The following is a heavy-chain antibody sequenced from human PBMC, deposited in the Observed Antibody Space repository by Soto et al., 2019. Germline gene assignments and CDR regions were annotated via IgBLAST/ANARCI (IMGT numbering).Heavy chain of an antibody. CDR3: AKDSPVGVPLLRDLHD. V-gene: IGHV1-46*01. J-gene: IGHJ1*01. CDR1: GYTFTSYY. Sequence: ASVKVSCKASGYTFTSYYMHWVRQAPGQGLEWMGIINPSGGSTSYAQKFQGRVTMTRDTSTSTVYMELSSLRAEDTAVYYCAKDSPVGVPLLRDLHDWGQGTLVTVSS. D-gene: IGHD2-15*01. CDR2: INPSGGST.